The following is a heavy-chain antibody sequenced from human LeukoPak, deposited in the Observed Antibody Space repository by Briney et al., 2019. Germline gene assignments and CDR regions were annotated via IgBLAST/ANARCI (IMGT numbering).Heavy chain of an antibody. CDR2: ISYSGTT. CDR1: GGSISTSTYC. D-gene: IGHD6-25*01. Sequence: SETLSLTRTVSGGSISTSTYCWGWIRQPPGKGLEWIGSISYSGTTYYNPSLKSRVTISVDTSNNQFSLRLTSVTAADTAVYFCARHPSSAWHADYWGHGNLVTVSS. V-gene: IGHV4-39*01. J-gene: IGHJ4*01. CDR3: ARHPSSAWHADY.